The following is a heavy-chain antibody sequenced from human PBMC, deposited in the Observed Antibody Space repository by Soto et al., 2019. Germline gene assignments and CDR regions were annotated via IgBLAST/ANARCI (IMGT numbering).Heavy chain of an antibody. Sequence: QVQLVQSGAEVKKPGASVKVSCKTSGYTFNNYGISWVRQAPGQGLEWMGWISDYNGNTNYPQKFQGRVTMTTETSXXTVYMVLTSLRSDDTAVYYCARDGYYDSGSYGMDVWGRGTTVTVSS. J-gene: IGHJ6*02. V-gene: IGHV1-18*01. D-gene: IGHD3-10*01. CDR3: ARDGYYDSGSYGMDV. CDR2: ISDYNGNT. CDR1: GYTFNNYG.